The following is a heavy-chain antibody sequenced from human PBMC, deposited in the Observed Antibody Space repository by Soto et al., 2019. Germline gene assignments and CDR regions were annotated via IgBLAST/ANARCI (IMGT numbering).Heavy chain of an antibody. J-gene: IGHJ5*02. CDR1: GGSISSGGYY. CDR2: IYYSGST. D-gene: IGHD3-10*01. CDR3: ARDYYHSSAQYNWFDP. V-gene: IGHV4-31*03. Sequence: SETLSLTCTVSGGSISSGGYYWSWIRQHPGKGLEWIGYIYYSGSTYYNPSLKSRVTISVDTSKNQFSLKLSSVTAADTAVYYCARDYYHSSAQYNWFDPWGQGTLVTVSS.